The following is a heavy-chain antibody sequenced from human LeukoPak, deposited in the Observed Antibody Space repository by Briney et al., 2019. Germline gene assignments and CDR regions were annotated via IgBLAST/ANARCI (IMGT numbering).Heavy chain of an antibody. CDR1: GGSISSYY. V-gene: IGHV4-59*01. Sequence: PSETLSLTCTVSGGSISSYYWSWIRQPPGKGLERIGYIYYSGSTNYNPSLKSRVTISVDTSKNQFSLKLSSVTAADTAVYYCARDRGDILTYFDYWGQGTLVTVSS. CDR2: IYYSGST. D-gene: IGHD3-9*01. J-gene: IGHJ4*02. CDR3: ARDRGDILTYFDY.